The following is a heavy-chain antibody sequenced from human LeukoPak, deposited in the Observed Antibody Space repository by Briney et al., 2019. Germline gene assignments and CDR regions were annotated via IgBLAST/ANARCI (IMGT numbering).Heavy chain of an antibody. CDR2: IRYDGSNK. D-gene: IGHD2-2*01. J-gene: IGHJ4*02. Sequence: PGGSLRLSCAASGFTFSSYGMHWVRQAQGKGLEWVAFIRYDGSNKYYADSVEGRFTISRDNSKNTLYLQMSSLRAEDTAVYYCAKDRVVVVPAATGLDYWGQGTLVTVSS. CDR3: AKDRVVVVPAATGLDY. V-gene: IGHV3-30*02. CDR1: GFTFSSYG.